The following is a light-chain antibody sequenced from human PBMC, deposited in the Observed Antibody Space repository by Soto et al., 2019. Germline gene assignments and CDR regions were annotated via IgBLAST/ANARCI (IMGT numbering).Light chain of an antibody. Sequence: QSVLTQPPSVSAAPGQKVTISCSGSSSNVGSNYVSWYQQHPGTAPKLLIYDNGKRSSGIPDRFSGSQSGTSATLGITGLQTEDEADYYCGTWDNSLSAVFGGGTKVTVL. V-gene: IGLV1-51*01. J-gene: IGLJ2*01. CDR2: DNG. CDR3: GTWDNSLSAV. CDR1: SSNVGSNY.